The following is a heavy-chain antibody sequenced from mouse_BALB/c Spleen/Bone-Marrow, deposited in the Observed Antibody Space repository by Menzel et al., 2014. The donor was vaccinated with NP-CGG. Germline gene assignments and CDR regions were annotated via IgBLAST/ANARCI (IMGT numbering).Heavy chain of an antibody. V-gene: IGHV1-14*01. CDR3: APGDFAY. CDR1: GYTFTSYV. J-gene: IGHJ3*01. CDR2: INPYNDGT. Sequence: CGPELVKPGASVKMSCKASGYTFTSYVMHWVKQKPGQGLEWIGYINPYNDGTKYNEKFKGKATLTSDKSSSTAYMELSSLTSEDSAAYYCAPGDFAYWGQGTLVTVSA.